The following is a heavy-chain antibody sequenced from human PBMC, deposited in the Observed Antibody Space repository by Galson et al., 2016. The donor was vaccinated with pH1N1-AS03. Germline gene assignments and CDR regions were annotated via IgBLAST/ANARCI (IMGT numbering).Heavy chain of an antibody. CDR2: IYTGGST. V-gene: IGHV3-53*04. J-gene: IGHJ3*02. Sequence: SLRLSCAASGFTVADNYMTWVRQAPGQGLEWVSIIYTGGSTYYADAAEGRLTITRHNSKNTLHLQMNSLRPEYTAVYYCAREGMVGAFDIWGQGTMVTVSS. CDR1: GFTVADNY. CDR3: AREGMVGAFDI. D-gene: IGHD1-26*01.